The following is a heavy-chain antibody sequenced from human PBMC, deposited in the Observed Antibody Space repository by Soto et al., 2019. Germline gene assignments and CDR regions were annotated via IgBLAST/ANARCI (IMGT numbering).Heavy chain of an antibody. Sequence: QVHLVESGGGLVKPGGSLRLSCAASGFIFSDYYMTWSRQAPGKGLEWLSYVSHTGTYTNYADSLKGRITISRDNAQNALYLQMNSLIAEDTDVYYCARYDVSFYGVDVWGQGTTVTVSS. CDR2: VSHTGTYT. CDR3: ARYDVSFYGVDV. D-gene: IGHD3-3*01. CDR1: GFIFSDYY. V-gene: IGHV3-11*05. J-gene: IGHJ6*02.